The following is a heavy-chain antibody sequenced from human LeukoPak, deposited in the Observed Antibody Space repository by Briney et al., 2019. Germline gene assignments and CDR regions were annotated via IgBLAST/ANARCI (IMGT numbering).Heavy chain of an antibody. J-gene: IGHJ4*02. D-gene: IGHD3-22*01. Sequence: GGSLRLSCAASAFTFSRYGMHWVRQAPGKGLEWVAVIFYDGTIYYYADSVKGRFTISRDNSKNTLYLQMRSLRPDDTAVYYCARDPRGPTGYDSPGRDTFDSWGQGSLVAVSS. V-gene: IGHV3-30*19. CDR1: AFTFSRYG. CDR3: ARDPRGPTGYDSPGRDTFDS. CDR2: IFYDGTIY.